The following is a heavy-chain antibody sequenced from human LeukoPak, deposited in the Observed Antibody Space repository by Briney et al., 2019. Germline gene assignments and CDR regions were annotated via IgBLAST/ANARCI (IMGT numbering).Heavy chain of an antibody. CDR3: ARARLTHYYYYYGMDV. CDR1: GGTFSSYA. J-gene: IGHJ6*02. CDR2: INPSGGST. V-gene: IGHV1-46*01. Sequence: ASVKVSCKASGGTFSSYAISWVRQAPGQGLEWMGIINPSGGSTSYAQKFQGRVTMTRDTSTSTVYMELSSLRSEDTAVYYCARARLTHYYYYYGMDVWGQGTTVTVSS. D-gene: IGHD3-9*01.